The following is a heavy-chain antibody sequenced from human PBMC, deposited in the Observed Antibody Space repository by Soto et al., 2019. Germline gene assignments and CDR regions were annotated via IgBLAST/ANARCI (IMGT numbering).Heavy chain of an antibody. CDR2: VSSSSSVI. CDR1: GFILSDCA. J-gene: IGHJ4*02. D-gene: IGHD1-7*01. CDR3: ARDLVGTTYEGY. Sequence: TGGSLRLSCATSGFILSDCAMNWVRQAPGKGLEWVSYVSSSSSVIDYADSVKGRFTISRDNAKNSLYLQMNSLRDEDTAVYYCARDLVGTTYEGYWGQGTLVTVSS. V-gene: IGHV3-48*02.